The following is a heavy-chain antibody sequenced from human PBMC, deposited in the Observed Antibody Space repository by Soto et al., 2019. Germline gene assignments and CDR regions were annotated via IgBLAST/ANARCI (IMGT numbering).Heavy chain of an antibody. J-gene: IGHJ6*02. V-gene: IGHV3-23*01. D-gene: IGHD5-18*01. CDR3: AKGGEGYSYGYYYYGMDV. CDR1: GFTFSSYA. CDR2: IYNSGDNT. Sequence: PGGSLRLSCAASGFTFSSYAMSWVRQAPGKGLEWVSSIYNSGDNTYYADSVRGRFTTSRDNSKNTLYLQMNSLRAEDTAVYYCAKGGEGYSYGYYYYGMDVWGQGTTVTVSS.